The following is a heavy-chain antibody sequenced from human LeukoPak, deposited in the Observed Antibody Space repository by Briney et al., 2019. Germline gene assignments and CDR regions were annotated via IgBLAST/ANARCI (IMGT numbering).Heavy chain of an antibody. CDR3: ARYLNYADYTAAFDI. J-gene: IGHJ3*02. Sequence: PSETLSLTCSVSGGSISNSRYYWSWLRQPPGKGLKWIGSIYYSGATNSNPSLKSRLTISVDTSKNQFSLKLGSVTAADTAVYYCARYLNYADYTAAFDIWGQGTVVTVSS. CDR1: GGSISNSRYY. D-gene: IGHD4-17*01. V-gene: IGHV4-39*01. CDR2: IYYSGAT.